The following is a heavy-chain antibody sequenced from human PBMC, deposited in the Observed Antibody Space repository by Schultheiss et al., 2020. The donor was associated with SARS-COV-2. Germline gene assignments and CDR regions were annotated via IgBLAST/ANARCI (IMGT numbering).Heavy chain of an antibody. CDR1: GGSFSGYY. Sequence: SETLSLTCAVYGGSFSGYYWSWIRQPPGKGLEWIGSIYYSGSTYYNPSLKSRVTISVDTSKNQFSLKLSSVTAADTAVYYCARIDWDFDPWGQGTLVTVSS. J-gene: IGHJ5*02. CDR2: IYYSGST. D-gene: IGHD3-9*01. CDR3: ARIDWDFDP. V-gene: IGHV4-34*01.